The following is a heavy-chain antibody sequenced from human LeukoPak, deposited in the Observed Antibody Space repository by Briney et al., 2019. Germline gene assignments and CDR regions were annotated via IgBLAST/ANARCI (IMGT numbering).Heavy chain of an antibody. Sequence: SETLSLTCTVSGGSISSSSYYWGWIRQPPGKGLEWIGSIYYSGSTYYNPSLKSRVTISVDTSKNQFSLKLSSVTAADTAVYYCARGVRFLEWLFDYWGQGTLVTVSS. V-gene: IGHV4-39*07. CDR3: ARGVRFLEWLFDY. J-gene: IGHJ4*02. CDR1: GGSISSSSYY. D-gene: IGHD3-3*01. CDR2: IYYSGST.